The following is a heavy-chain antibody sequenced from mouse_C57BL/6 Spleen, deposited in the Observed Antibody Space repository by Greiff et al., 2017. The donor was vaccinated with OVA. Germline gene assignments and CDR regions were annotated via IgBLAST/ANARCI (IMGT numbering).Heavy chain of an antibody. CDR1: GYAFSSSW. D-gene: IGHD2-3*01. Sequence: VQLQQSGPELVKPGASVKISCKASGYAFSSSWMNWVKQRPGKGLEWIGRIYPGDGDTNYNGKFKGKATLTADKSSSTAYMQLSSLTSEDSAVYFCARLGPYGYYADYWGQGTSVTVSS. CDR3: ARLGPYGYYADY. J-gene: IGHJ4*01. V-gene: IGHV1-82*01. CDR2: IYPGDGDT.